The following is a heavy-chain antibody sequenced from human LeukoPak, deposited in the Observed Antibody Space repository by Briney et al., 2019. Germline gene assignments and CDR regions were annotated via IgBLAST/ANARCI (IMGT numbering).Heavy chain of an antibody. Sequence: SGTLSLTCAVYGGSFSGYYWSWIRQPPGKGLEWIGEINHSGSTNYNPSLKSRVTISVDTSKNQFSLKLSSVTAADTAVYYCARARYGDYDNYWGQGTLVTVSS. CDR3: ARARYGDYDNY. V-gene: IGHV4-34*01. CDR2: INHSGST. CDR1: GGSFSGYY. D-gene: IGHD4-17*01. J-gene: IGHJ4*02.